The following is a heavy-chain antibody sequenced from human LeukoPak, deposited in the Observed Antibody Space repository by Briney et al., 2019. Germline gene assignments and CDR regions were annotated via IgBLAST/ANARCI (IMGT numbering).Heavy chain of an antibody. CDR1: GGTFSSYA. V-gene: IGHV1-69*13. Sequence: AASVKVSCKASGGTFSSYAISWVRQAPGQGLEWMGGIIPIFGTANYAQKFQGRVTITADESTSTAYMELSSLRSEDTAVYYCAGSSLSGWGAVSYWGQGTLVTVSS. J-gene: IGHJ4*02. CDR3: AGSSLSGWGAVSY. CDR2: IIPIFGTA. D-gene: IGHD6-19*01.